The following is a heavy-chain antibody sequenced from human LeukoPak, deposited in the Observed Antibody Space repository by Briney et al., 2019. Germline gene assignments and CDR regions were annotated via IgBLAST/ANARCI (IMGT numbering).Heavy chain of an antibody. CDR3: ARAGAITMVRGASVAPLVTFDY. D-gene: IGHD3-10*01. J-gene: IGHJ4*02. V-gene: IGHV4-34*01. CDR1: GGSFSGYY. CDR2: INHSGST. Sequence: TPETLSLTCAVYGGSFSGYYWSWIRQPPGKGLEWIGEINHSGSTNYNPSLKSRVTTSVDTSKNQFSLKLSSVTAADTAVYYCARAGAITMVRGASVAPLVTFDYWGQGTLVTVSS.